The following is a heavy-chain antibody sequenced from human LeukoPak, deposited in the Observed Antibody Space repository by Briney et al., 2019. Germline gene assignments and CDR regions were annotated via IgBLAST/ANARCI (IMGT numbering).Heavy chain of an antibody. Sequence: PGGSLRLSCAASGFTFTNYAMSWVRQAPGKGLEWVSTISGNGGNTYYADSVKGHFTISRDNSKNTLYLQMNSLGAEDTAIYYCAKDSLSWYGSLYYFDYWGQGTQVTVSS. CDR3: AKDSLSWYGSLYYFDY. CDR2: ISGNGGNT. CDR1: GFTFTNYA. V-gene: IGHV3-23*01. D-gene: IGHD6-13*01. J-gene: IGHJ4*02.